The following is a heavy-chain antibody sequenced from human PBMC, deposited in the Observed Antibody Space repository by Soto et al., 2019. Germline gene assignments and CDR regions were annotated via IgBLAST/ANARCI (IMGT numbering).Heavy chain of an antibody. J-gene: IGHJ5*02. V-gene: IGHV1-69*13. CDR2: IIPIFGTA. CDR3: ARNGNQLLYSTEYNWFDP. Sequence: SVKVSCKASGGTFSSYAISWVRQAPGQGLEWMGGIIPIFGTANYAQKFQGRVTITADESTSTAYMELSSLRSEDTAVYYCARNGNQLLYSTEYNWFDPWGQGTLVTVSS. D-gene: IGHD2-2*02. CDR1: GGTFSSYA.